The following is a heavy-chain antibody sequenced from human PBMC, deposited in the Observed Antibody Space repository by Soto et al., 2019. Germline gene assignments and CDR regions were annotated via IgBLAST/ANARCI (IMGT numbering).Heavy chain of an antibody. J-gene: IGHJ4*02. V-gene: IGHV3-23*01. CDR2: ISGSGGST. CDR3: AKEGGSYYFDY. Sequence: PGGSLRLSCAASGFTLSSYAINWVRQAPGKGLEWVSTISGSGGSTYYAGSVKGRFTISRDNSRNTLFLQMNSLRAEDTAVYYCAKEGGSYYFDYWGQGTLVTVSS. D-gene: IGHD2-15*01. CDR1: GFTLSSYA.